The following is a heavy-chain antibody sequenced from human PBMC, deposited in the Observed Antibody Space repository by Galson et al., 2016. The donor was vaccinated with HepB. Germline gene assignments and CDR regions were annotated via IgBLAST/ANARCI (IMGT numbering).Heavy chain of an antibody. CDR1: GSSVKSSSYF. J-gene: IGHJ4*02. CDR3: ARMTQNLEYFVY. Sequence: SETLSLTCTVSGSSVKSSSYFWGWIRQPPGRGLEWIGYNYYSGSTNSNPSLKSRVTISIDTSNNRFSLKLNSVTATDTAVYYWARMTQNLEYFVYWGQGALVTVSS. V-gene: IGHV4-61*03. CDR2: NYYSGST. D-gene: IGHD1-1*01.